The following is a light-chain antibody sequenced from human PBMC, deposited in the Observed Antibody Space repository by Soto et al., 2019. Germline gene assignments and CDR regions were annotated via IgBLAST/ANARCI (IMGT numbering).Light chain of an antibody. CDR1: QGIRSA. V-gene: IGKV1-6*01. CDR3: LLDFSYFWA. J-gene: IGKJ1*01. Sequence: AIQLTQSPSSLSASVGARVTITCRASQGIRSALGWYQQKPGEVPKILIYAASTLQSGVPSRFSGSGSGTDCTLTISSLQPEDVSTYYCLLDFSYFWAFGQGAKVDIK. CDR2: AAS.